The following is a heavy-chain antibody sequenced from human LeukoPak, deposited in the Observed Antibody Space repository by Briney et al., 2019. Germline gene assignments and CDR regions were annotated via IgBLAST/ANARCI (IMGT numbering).Heavy chain of an antibody. J-gene: IGHJ4*02. CDR3: ARAHDNWGIDY. CDR2: IIPIFGTA. D-gene: IGHD7-27*01. V-gene: IGHV1-69*06. CDR1: GGTFSSYD. Sequence: ASVKVSCKASGGTFSSYDISWVRQAPGQGLEWMGGIIPIFGTANYAQKFRGRVTITADKSTSTAYMELSSLRSEDTAVYYCARAHDNWGIDYWGQGTLVTVSS.